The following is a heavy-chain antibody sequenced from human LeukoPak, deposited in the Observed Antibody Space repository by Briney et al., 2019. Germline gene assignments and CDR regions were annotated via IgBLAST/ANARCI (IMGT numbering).Heavy chain of an antibody. J-gene: IGHJ4*02. D-gene: IGHD6-13*01. CDR1: GFTFSSYS. CDR3: ARDSSRGYSSSSHFDY. CDR2: ISSSSSTI. Sequence: QAGGSLRLSCAASGFTFSSYSMNWVRQAPGKGLEWVSYISSSSSTIYYADSVKGRFTISRDNAKNSLYLQMNSLRAEDTAVYYCARDSSRGYSSSSHFDYWGQGTLVTVSS. V-gene: IGHV3-48*04.